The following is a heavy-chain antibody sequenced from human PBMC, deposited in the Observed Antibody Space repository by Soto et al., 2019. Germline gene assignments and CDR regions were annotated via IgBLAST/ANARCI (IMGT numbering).Heavy chain of an antibody. J-gene: IGHJ6*02. V-gene: IGHV1-18*01. CDR2: ISPYNDYT. CDR1: GYSFIRYG. CDR3: ARGGYYDNSWGKLSHYGLDV. Sequence: QVHLVQSAAEVKKPGASVKVSCKTSGYSFIRYGIAGVRQAPGQGLEWVGWISPYNDYTIYAQKLQGRVTMTTDTSTRTVYMELRGLKSDDTAVYYCARGGYYDNSWGKLSHYGLDVWGQGTSVSVSS. D-gene: IGHD3-16*01.